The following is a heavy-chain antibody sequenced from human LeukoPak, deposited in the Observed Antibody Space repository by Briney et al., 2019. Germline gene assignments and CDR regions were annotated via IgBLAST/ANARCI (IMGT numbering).Heavy chain of an antibody. J-gene: IGHJ4*02. CDR1: GGSISSRTYY. D-gene: IGHD3-10*01. V-gene: IGHV4-39*01. Sequence: SETLSLTCTVSGGSISSRTYYWGWIRQPPGKGLEWIGSIYYSGSTYYNPSLKSRVTISVDTSKNQFSLKLSSVTAADTAVYYCARHRLGSDWPLDYWGQGTLVTVSS. CDR2: IYYSGST. CDR3: ARHRLGSDWPLDY.